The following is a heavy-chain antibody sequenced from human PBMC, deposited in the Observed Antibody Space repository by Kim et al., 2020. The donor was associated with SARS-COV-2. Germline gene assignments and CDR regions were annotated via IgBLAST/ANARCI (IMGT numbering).Heavy chain of an antibody. J-gene: IGHJ3*02. Sequence: SETLSLTCAVYGGSFSGYYWSWIRQPPGKGLEWIGEINHSGSTNYNPSLKSRVTISVDMSKNQFSLKLSSVTAADTAVYYCARGGNYYDSSGYYYRAFDIWGQGTMVTVSS. V-gene: IGHV4-34*01. CDR3: ARGGNYYDSSGYYYRAFDI. CDR1: GGSFSGYY. CDR2: INHSGST. D-gene: IGHD3-22*01.